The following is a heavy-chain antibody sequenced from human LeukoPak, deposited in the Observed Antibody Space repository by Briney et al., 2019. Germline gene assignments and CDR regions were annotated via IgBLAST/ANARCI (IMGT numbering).Heavy chain of an antibody. CDR3: ARQDCSGGSCYFVHY. D-gene: IGHD2-15*01. J-gene: IGHJ4*02. V-gene: IGHV5-51*01. CDR2: IYPGDSDT. Sequence: GESLKISCKGSGYSFTNYWIAWVRQMPGKGLEWMGIIYPGDSDTTYSPSFQGQVTISADKSISTAYLQWSSLKASDTAMYYCARQDCSGGSCYFVHYWGQGTLVTVSS. CDR1: GYSFTNYW.